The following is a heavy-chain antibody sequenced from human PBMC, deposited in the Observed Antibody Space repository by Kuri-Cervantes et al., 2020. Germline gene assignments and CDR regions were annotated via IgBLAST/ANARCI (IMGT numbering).Heavy chain of an antibody. Sequence: SVKVSCKASGGTFSSYTISWVRQAPGQGLEWMGRIIPILGIANYAQKFQGRVTITADKSTSTAYMELSSLRSEDTAVYYCASGGEAVDPHNYYYYGMAVWGQGTTVTVSS. J-gene: IGHJ6*02. D-gene: IGHD6-19*01. CDR2: IIPILGIA. V-gene: IGHV1-69*02. CDR1: GGTFSSYT. CDR3: ASGGEAVDPHNYYYYGMAV.